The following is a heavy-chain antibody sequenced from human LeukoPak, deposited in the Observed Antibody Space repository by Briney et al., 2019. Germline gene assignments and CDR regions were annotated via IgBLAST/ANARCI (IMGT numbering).Heavy chain of an antibody. CDR3: TKAERKFRVYAGSDPYYRQGGLDF. J-gene: IGHJ4*02. D-gene: IGHD3-10*01. CDR1: GFTFNNYA. V-gene: IGHV3-23*01. CDR2: VTANGDNS. Sequence: GALRLSCTVSGFTFNNYAMAWVRQTPGKGLEWVALVTANGDNSYYAESVQGRFTLSRDNSKKTLSLQMNNLRAEDTAVYYCTKAERKFRVYAGSDPYYRQGGLDFWGQGTLVTVSS.